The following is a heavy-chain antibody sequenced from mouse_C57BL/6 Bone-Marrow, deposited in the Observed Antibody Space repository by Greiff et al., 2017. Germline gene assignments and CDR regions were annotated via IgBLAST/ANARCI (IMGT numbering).Heavy chain of an antibody. CDR1: GYSITSGYD. V-gene: IGHV3-1*01. CDR3: ARGHGSSYTWFAY. Sequence: VQLQQSGPGMVKPSQSLSLTCTVTGYSITSGYDWHWIRHFPGNKLEWMGYISYSGSPNYNPSLKSRISITHDTSKNHFFLKLNSVTTEDTATYYCARGHGSSYTWFAYWGQGSLVTVSA. J-gene: IGHJ3*01. D-gene: IGHD1-1*01. CDR2: ISYSGSP.